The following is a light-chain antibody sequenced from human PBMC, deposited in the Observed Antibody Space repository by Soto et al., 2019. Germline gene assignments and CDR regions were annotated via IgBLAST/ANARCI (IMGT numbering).Light chain of an antibody. Sequence: QPVLTQPPSASGTPGQRVTISCSGSSSNIGSNYVYWYQQFPGTAPKLLIYRNNQRPSGVPDRFSSSKSGTSASLAISGLRSEDEADYYCAAWDDSLSAYVVFGGGTKLTVL. CDR1: SSNIGSNY. V-gene: IGLV1-47*01. CDR2: RNN. J-gene: IGLJ2*01. CDR3: AAWDDSLSAYVV.